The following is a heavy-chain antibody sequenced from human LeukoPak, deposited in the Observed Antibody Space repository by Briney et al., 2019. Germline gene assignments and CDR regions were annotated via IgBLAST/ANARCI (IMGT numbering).Heavy chain of an antibody. CDR2: IYPGDSDT. V-gene: IGHV5-51*01. CDR1: GYSFTSYW. D-gene: IGHD1-26*01. J-gene: IGHJ3*02. CDR3: ATQVIVGAHEVAFDI. Sequence: GEFLKISCKGSGYSFTSYWIGWVRQMPGKGLEWMGIIYPGDSDTRYSPSFQGQVTISADKSISTAYLQWSSLKASDTAMYYCATQVIVGAHEVAFDIWGQGTMVTVSS.